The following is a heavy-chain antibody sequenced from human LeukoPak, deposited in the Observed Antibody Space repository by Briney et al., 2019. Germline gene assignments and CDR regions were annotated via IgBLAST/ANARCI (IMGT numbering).Heavy chain of an antibody. CDR1: GGSISSYY. CDR3: ASAYCGGVCTPYWYFDL. J-gene: IGHJ2*01. Sequence: SETLSLTCTVSGGSISSYYWSWIRQPPGKGLEWIGYIYYIGNTFYNPSLKSRVTISVDTSKNQFSLKLSSVTAADTAVYYCASAYCGGVCTPYWYFDLWGRGTLVTVSS. V-gene: IGHV4-30-4*01. CDR2: IYYIGNT. D-gene: IGHD2-21*02.